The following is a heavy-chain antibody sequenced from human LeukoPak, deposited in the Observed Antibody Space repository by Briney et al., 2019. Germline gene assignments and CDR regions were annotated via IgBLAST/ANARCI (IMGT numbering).Heavy chain of an antibody. D-gene: IGHD2-15*01. CDR3: ATGGFGCSGGSCYGYYYGMDV. J-gene: IGHJ6*02. CDR1: GYTLTELS. Sequence: ASVKVSCKVSGYTLTELSMHWVRQAPGKGLEWMGGFDPEDGETIYAQKFQGRVTMTEDTSTDTAYMEPSSLRSEDTAVYYCATGGFGCSGGSCYGYYYGMDVWGQGTTVTVSS. CDR2: FDPEDGET. V-gene: IGHV1-24*01.